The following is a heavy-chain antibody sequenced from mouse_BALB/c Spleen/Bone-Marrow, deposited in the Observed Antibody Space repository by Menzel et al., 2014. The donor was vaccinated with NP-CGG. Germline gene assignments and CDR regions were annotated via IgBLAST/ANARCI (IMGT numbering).Heavy chain of an antibody. CDR2: INPSTGYA. J-gene: IGHJ2*01. CDR1: GYTFTDTW. V-gene: IGHV1-7*01. CDR3: ARDY. Sequence: VPLQQSGPELAKPGASVKMSCKASGYTFTDTWIHWIKQRPGQGLEWIGYINPSTGYAEYNQNFKDKATLTVDKSSSTAYMQLSSLTSEDSAVYYCARDYWGQGTTLTVSS.